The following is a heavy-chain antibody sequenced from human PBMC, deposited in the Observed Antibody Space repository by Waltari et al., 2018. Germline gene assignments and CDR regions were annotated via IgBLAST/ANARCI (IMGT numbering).Heavy chain of an antibody. D-gene: IGHD1-7*01. CDR1: GFSLSTSGVG. CDR3: ARELDRPSGYGMDV. Sequence: QITWKESGPTLVKPTQTLTLTCTFSGFSLSTSGVGVGWIRQPPGKALEWLALIYWNDDKRYSPSLKSRLTITKDTSKNQVVLTMTNMAPVDSATYYCARELDRPSGYGMDVWGQGTTVTVSS. V-gene: IGHV2-5*01. CDR2: IYWNDDK. J-gene: IGHJ6*02.